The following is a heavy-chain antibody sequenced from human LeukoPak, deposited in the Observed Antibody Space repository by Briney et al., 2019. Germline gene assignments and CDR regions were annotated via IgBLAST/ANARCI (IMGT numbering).Heavy chain of an antibody. J-gene: IGHJ6*02. CDR1: GFTFSSYA. V-gene: IGHV3-73*01. Sequence: PGGSLRLSCAASGFTFSSYAMSWVRQASGKGLEWVGRIRSKVNSYATVYAASVQGRFTISRDDSKNTAYLQMNSLKTEDTAVYYCTRRYCSGDSCYGDYYYGMDVWGQGTTVTVSS. CDR2: IRSKVNSYAT. D-gene: IGHD2-15*01. CDR3: TRRYCSGDSCYGDYYYGMDV.